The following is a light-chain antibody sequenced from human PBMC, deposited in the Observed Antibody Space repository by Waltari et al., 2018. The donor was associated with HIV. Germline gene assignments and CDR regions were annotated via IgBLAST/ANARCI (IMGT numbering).Light chain of an antibody. V-gene: IGKV3-15*01. CDR2: SAS. CDR3: QQYINWPPWS. J-gene: IGKJ1*01. CDR1: QSVGSN. Sequence: EIVMTQSPATLSVSPGERVTLSCRASQSVGSNLAWYQQKPGRAPSLLVYSASTRATGFPARFSGSGSGTEFTLTISSLQSEDFAVYYCQQYINWPPWSFGQGTKVEIK.